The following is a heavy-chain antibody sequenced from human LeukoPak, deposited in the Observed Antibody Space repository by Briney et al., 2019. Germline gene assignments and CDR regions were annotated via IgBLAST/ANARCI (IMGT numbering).Heavy chain of an antibody. D-gene: IGHD4-11*01. V-gene: IGHV4-34*01. J-gene: IGHJ4*02. CDR1: GGSLSGYY. CDR2: INHSGST. Sequence: SSETLSLTCAVYGGSLSGYYWSWIRQPPGKGLEWIGEINHSGSTNYNPSFKSRVTISVDTSKNQFSLKLSSVTAADTAVYYCALGGSTVTTNYFDYWGQGTLVTVSS. CDR3: ALGGSTVTTNYFDY.